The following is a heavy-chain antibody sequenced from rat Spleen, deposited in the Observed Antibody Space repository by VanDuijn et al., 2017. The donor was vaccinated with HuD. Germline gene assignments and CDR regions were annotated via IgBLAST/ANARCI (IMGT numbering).Heavy chain of an antibody. J-gene: IGHJ4*01. Sequence: VQLQESGPGLVKPSQSLSLTCSVTNYSITSDYWGWIRKFPGNKMEWIGHISYSGSTSYNPSPKSRISITRDTSKNQFFLQLNSVTTEDTATYYCARLGNNYVMDAWGQGASVTVSS. CDR2: ISYSGST. V-gene: IGHV3-1*01. CDR3: ARLGNNYVMDA. CDR1: NYSITSDY.